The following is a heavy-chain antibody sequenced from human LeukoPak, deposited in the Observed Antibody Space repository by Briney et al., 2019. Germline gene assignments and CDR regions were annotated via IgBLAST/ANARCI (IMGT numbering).Heavy chain of an antibody. J-gene: IGHJ3*02. CDR3: ARPTTVTTISADAFDI. CDR2: ISSGGTFK. Sequence: PGGSLRLSCAASGFTFSDYTMNWVRQAPGKGLEWVSSISSGGTFKYYADSVKGRFTISRDNAQNSLYLQMNSLRAEDSSVYYCARPTTVTTISADAFDIWGQGTMVTVSS. CDR1: GFTFSDYT. V-gene: IGHV3-21*01. D-gene: IGHD4-17*01.